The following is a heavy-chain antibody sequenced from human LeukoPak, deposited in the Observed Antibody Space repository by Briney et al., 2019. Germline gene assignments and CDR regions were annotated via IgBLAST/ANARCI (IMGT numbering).Heavy chain of an antibody. V-gene: IGHV3-23*01. CDR2: ISGSGGST. D-gene: IGHD6-19*01. CDR1: GLTFSNYV. J-gene: IGHJ4*02. Sequence: GGSLRLSCAVSGLTFSNYVVRWVRQAPGKGLERVSGISGSGGSTYYADSVKGRFTISRDNSKNTLYLQMNSLRAEDTAVYYCAKEVPLAVHFDYWGQGTLVTVSS. CDR3: AKEVPLAVHFDY.